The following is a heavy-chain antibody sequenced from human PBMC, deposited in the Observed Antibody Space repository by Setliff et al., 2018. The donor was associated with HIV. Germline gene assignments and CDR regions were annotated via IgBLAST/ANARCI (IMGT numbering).Heavy chain of an antibody. Sequence: PSETLSLTCAVSGGSISSSNWWRWVRQSPGKGLEWIGEIYHSGSTNYNPSLKSRATISVDKSKNQFSLNLMSVTAADTAVYYCAREAQYSSSWSARRVTWFDAVGQGTSVTVSS. V-gene: IGHV4-4*02. CDR2: IYHSGST. J-gene: IGHJ5*02. CDR1: GGSISSSNW. CDR3: AREAQYSSSWSARRVTWFDA. D-gene: IGHD6-13*01.